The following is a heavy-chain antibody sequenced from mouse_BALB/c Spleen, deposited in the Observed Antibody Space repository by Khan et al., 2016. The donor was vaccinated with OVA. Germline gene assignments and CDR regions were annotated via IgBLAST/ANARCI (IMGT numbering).Heavy chain of an antibody. J-gene: IGHJ2*01. CDR1: GFTFSSYA. D-gene: IGHD1-1*01. V-gene: IGHV5-6-5*01. Sequence: EVMLVESGGGLVKPGGSLKLSCAASGFTFSSYAMSWVRQTPEKRLEWVASISSGGSTYYPDSVKGRFTISRDNARNILYLQMSSLRSEDTAMYYCARGPPFITKKGYYFDYWGQGTTLTVSS. CDR2: ISSGGST. CDR3: ARGPPFITKKGYYFDY.